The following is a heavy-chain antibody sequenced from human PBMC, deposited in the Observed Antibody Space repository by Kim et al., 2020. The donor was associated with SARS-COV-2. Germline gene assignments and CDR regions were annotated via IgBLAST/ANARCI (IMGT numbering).Heavy chain of an antibody. CDR1: GFTFSDYY. CDR3: AREKTRRRGLWEPLYYYGMDV. Sequence: GGSLRLSCAASGFTFSDYYMSWIRQAPGKGLEWVSYISSSGSTIYYADSVKGRFTISRDNAKNSLYLQMNSLRAEDTAVYYCAREKTRRRGLWEPLYYYGMDVWGQGTTVTVSS. J-gene: IGHJ6*02. D-gene: IGHD5-18*01. V-gene: IGHV3-11*01. CDR2: ISSSGSTI.